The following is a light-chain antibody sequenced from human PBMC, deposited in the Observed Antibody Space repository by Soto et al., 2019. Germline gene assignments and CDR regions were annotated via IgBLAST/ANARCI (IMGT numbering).Light chain of an antibody. CDR2: GAS. CDR1: QTVGSN. V-gene: IGKV3D-15*01. Sequence: EILLTQSPETLSVSPGEIATLSCRASQTVGSNLAWYQQKPGQAPRLLIYGASTRASDTPARFSGSGSVTEFALTISSLQSEDFAVYYCHHYHNWPMTFGQGTRLEIK. J-gene: IGKJ5*01. CDR3: HHYHNWPMT.